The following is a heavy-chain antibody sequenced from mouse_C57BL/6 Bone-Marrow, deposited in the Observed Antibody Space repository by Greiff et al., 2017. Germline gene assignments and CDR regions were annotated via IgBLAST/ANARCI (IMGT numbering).Heavy chain of an antibody. Sequence: VQLKQSGPELVKPGASVKISCKASGYSFTDYNMNWVKQSNGKSLEWIGVINPNYGTTSYNQKFKGKATLTVDQSSSTAYMQLNSLTSEDSAVYYCARRQLRLHYYAMDYWGQGTSVTVAS. D-gene: IGHD3-2*02. CDR2: INPNYGTT. V-gene: IGHV1-39*01. CDR3: ARRQLRLHYYAMDY. CDR1: GYSFTDYN. J-gene: IGHJ4*01.